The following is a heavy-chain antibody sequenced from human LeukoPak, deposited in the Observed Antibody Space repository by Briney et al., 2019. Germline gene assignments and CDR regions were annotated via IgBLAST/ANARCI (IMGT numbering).Heavy chain of an antibody. D-gene: IGHD5-18*01. CDR1: GFTFSSYA. CDR2: ICKSGGST. CDR3: AKVGGYSYGYLSY. Sequence: PGGSLRLSCGASGFTFSSYAMSWVRQAPGRGLEWVSAICKSGGSTFYADSVRGRFTISRDNSKNTLYLQMNSLRAEDTALYYCAKVGGYSYGYLSYWGQGTLVTVSS. J-gene: IGHJ4*02. V-gene: IGHV3-23*01.